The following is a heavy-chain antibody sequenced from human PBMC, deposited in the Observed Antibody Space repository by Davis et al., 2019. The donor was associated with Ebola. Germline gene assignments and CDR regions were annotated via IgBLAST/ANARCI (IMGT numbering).Heavy chain of an antibody. D-gene: IGHD3-10*01. CDR3: ARGWFRGGMDV. J-gene: IGHJ6*04. V-gene: IGHV6-1*01. CDR1: GDSVSGSSGA. CDR2: TYYSSKWYY. Sequence: PSETLSLTCAISGDSVSGSSGAWNWIRQSPSGGLEWLGRTYYSSKWYYDYAVSVKSRITINPDTSKNQFSLQLNSVTPEDTALYYCARGWFRGGMDVWGEGTTVTVSS.